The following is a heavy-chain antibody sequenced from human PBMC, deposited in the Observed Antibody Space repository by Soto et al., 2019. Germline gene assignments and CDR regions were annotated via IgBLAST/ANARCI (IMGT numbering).Heavy chain of an antibody. Sequence: PRGSLRLSCAASGFTFSSYAKSWVRPAPGKGLEWGSAICGSGGRTYYADSVKGRVTISRNNYKNTRYLKMNGLGAEDRALYSCAKDLGGGLHDGFEIWGKGTMVTVSS. CDR1: GFTFSSYA. CDR2: ICGSGGRT. CDR3: AKDLGGGLHDGFEI. V-gene: IGHV3-23*01. D-gene: IGHD3-16*01. J-gene: IGHJ3*02.